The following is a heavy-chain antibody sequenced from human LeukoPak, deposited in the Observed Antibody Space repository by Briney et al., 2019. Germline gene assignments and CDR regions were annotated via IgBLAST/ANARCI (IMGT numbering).Heavy chain of an antibody. CDR3: ARENFPTIRGYCTGGSCALDF. D-gene: IGHD2-15*01. CDR1: GYTFSSYG. J-gene: IGHJ4*02. CDR2: ISGYNGNA. V-gene: IGHV1-18*01. Sequence: ASVKVSCKASGYTFSSYGISWVRQAPGQGLEWMGWISGYNGNANYAQKLQGRVTMTTDTSTSTAYMELRSLRSDDAAVYYCARENFPTIRGYCTGGSCALDFWCQGTLVTVSS.